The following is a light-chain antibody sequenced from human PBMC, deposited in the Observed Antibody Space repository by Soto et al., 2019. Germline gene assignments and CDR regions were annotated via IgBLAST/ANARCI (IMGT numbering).Light chain of an antibody. CDR2: KAS. J-gene: IGKJ1*01. V-gene: IGKV1-5*03. CDR3: QQYNSYPAT. CDR1: QTISSW. Sequence: DIQMTQSPSTLSASVGDRVTITCRASQTISSWLAWYQQKPGKAPKLLIYKASSLDSGVSSRFSGRGSGTEFTLTVSRLQSDDFAAYYCQQYNSYPATFGQGTRVEIK.